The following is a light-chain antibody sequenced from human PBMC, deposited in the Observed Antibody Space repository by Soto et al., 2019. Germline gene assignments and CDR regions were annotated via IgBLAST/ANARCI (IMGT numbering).Light chain of an antibody. J-gene: IGLJ2*01. V-gene: IGLV1-47*01. CDR3: STWEDSLNVL. Sequence: QSVLTQPPSESGTPGQRVTISCSGSSSNIGSNYVYWYQQLPGTAHKLLIYRNNQRPSGVPDRFSGSKSGTSASLAISGLRSEDEADYYCSTWEDSLNVLFGGGTKLTVL. CDR1: SSNIGSNY. CDR2: RNN.